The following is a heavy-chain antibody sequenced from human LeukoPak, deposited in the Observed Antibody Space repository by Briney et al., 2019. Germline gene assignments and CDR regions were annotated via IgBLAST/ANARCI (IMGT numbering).Heavy chain of an antibody. CDR1: GFTFSSYS. CDR3: ARDADSYYYYGMDV. V-gene: IGHV3-21*01. CDR2: ISSSSSYI. Sequence: GGSLRLSCAASGFTFSSYSTNWVRQAPGKGLEWVSSISSSSSYIYYADSVKGRFTISRDNAKNSLYLQMNSLRAEDTAVYYCARDADSYYYYGMDVWGQGTTVTVSS. J-gene: IGHJ6*02.